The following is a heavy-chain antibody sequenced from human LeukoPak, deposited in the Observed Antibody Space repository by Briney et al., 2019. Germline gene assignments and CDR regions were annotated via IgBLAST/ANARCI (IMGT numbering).Heavy chain of an antibody. CDR1: GFSFSGSA. CDR3: TVPASGGNWFDP. D-gene: IGHD2-2*01. V-gene: IGHV3-73*01. Sequence: GRSLRLSCAASGFSFSGSAIHWVRQAPGKGLEWVGRIRGAGYSDAPAYVASVRGRFTISRDDSKSTAYLQMNSLKAEDTAVYYCTVPASGGNWFDPWGPGTLVTVSS. CDR2: IRGAGYSDAP. J-gene: IGHJ5*02.